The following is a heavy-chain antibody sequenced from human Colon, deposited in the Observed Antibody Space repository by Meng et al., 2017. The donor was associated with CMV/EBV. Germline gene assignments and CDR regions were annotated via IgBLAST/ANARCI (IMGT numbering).Heavy chain of an antibody. CDR1: GVSLNTYDGG. V-gene: IGHV2-5*02. J-gene: IGHJ4*02. CDR3: AHKSLPAAFFDY. CDR2: IYWDDDK. D-gene: IGHD2-2*01. Sequence: TIKQLGRTLVKPTQTLTLTCTLSGVSLNTYDGGGGWFRQPPGKAPEWLALIYWDDDKRYRSSLGNRLTLTHDASKNQVVLTMTDMDPVDTATYYCAHKSLPAAFFDYWSQGTLVTVSS.